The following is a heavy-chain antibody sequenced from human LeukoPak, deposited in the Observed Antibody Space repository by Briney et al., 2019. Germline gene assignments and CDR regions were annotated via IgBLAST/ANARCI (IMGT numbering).Heavy chain of an antibody. D-gene: IGHD2-15*01. J-gene: IGHJ2*01. CDR1: GGSMTNLY. CDR2: IHNRGNT. V-gene: IGHV4-59*01. Sequence: EASETLSLTCSVSGGSMTNLYWTWIRQPPGKGLEWIGYIHNRGNTNYNPSLKSRVTISADTSRNQFSLKLSSVTAADTAVYYCARTAALRLQWYFDLWGRGTLVSVSS. CDR3: ARTAALRLQWYFDL.